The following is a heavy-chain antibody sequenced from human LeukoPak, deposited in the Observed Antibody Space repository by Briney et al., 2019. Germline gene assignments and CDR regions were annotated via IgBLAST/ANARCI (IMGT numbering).Heavy chain of an antibody. CDR2: IYYSGST. Sequence: SETLSLTSTVSGGSISSYYWSWIRQPPGKGLEWIGYIYYSGSTYYNPSLKSRVTISVDTSKNQFSLKLSSVTAADTAVYYCAREYGDDNWFDPWGQGTLVTVSS. CDR1: GGSISSYY. CDR3: AREYGDDNWFDP. J-gene: IGHJ5*02. D-gene: IGHD4-17*01. V-gene: IGHV4-30-4*01.